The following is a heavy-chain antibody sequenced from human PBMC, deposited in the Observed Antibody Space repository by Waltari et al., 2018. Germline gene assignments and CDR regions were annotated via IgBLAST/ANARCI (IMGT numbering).Heavy chain of an antibody. CDR1: GFTFSSYW. CDR3: ARESWCSGGSCYSVDY. CDR2: IKQDGSEK. D-gene: IGHD2-15*01. V-gene: IGHV3-7*01. J-gene: IGHJ4*02. Sequence: EVQLVESGGGLVQPGGSLRLSCAASGFTFSSYWMSWVRPAPGKGLEWVANIKQDGSEKDYVDSVKDRFTISRDNAKNSLYLQMNSLRAEDTAVYYCARESWCSGGSCYSVDYWGQGTLVTVSS.